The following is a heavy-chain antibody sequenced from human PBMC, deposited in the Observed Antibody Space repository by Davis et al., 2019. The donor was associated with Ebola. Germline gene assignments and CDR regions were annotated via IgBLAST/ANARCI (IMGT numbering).Heavy chain of an antibody. D-gene: IGHD3-22*01. V-gene: IGHV4-31*03. CDR3: AGDLRYDSSGSDYYFYMDV. CDR1: GGSISRGGSY. CDR2: IYYSGST. Sequence: PSETLSLTCTVSGGSISRGGSYWTWIRQHPGKGLEWIGYIYYSGSTYYKPSLKSRVTISLDTSKNQFSLNLRSVTAADTAVYYCAGDLRYDSSGSDYYFYMDVWGKGTTVTVSS. J-gene: IGHJ6*03.